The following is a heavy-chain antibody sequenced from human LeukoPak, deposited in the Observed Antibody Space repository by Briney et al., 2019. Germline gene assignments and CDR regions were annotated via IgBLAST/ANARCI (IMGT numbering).Heavy chain of an antibody. Sequence: ASVKVSCKASGYIFTGYYLFWVRQAARQRLEWMGWINPNGGATRYAQKFQGRVTLTCDTSIRTTYMELSSLTSDDTAVYYCARDERYSDADHHYPDLGYWGQGTLVTVSS. CDR1: GYIFTGYY. CDR3: ARDERYSDADHHYPDLGY. D-gene: IGHD3-16*01. CDR2: INPNGGAT. V-gene: IGHV1-2*02. J-gene: IGHJ4*02.